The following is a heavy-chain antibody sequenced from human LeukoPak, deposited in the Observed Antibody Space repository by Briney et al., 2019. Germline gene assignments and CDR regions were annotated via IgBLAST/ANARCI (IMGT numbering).Heavy chain of an antibody. CDR1: GGSISSGGYY. Sequence: SETPSLTCTVSGGSISSGGYYWSWIRQHPGKGLEWIGYIYYSGSTYYNPSLKSRVTISVDTSKNQFSLKLSSVTAADTAVYYCAVMVRGVRFDYWGQGTLVTVSS. V-gene: IGHV4-31*03. D-gene: IGHD3-10*01. CDR2: IYYSGST. J-gene: IGHJ4*02. CDR3: AVMVRGVRFDY.